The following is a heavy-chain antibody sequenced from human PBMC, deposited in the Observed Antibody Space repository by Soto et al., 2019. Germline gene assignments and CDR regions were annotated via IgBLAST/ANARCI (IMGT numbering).Heavy chain of an antibody. CDR3: ARVKLDCSGGSCYSRYWYFDL. J-gene: IGHJ2*01. CDR2: IIPIFGTA. V-gene: IGHV1-69*01. D-gene: IGHD2-15*01. CDR1: GGTFSSYA. Sequence: QVQLVQSGAEVKKPGSSVKVSCKASGGTFSSYAISWVRQAPGQGLEWMGGIIPIFGTANYAQKFQGRVTITADESTSTSYMELSRLRSEDTAVYYCARVKLDCSGGSCYSRYWYFDLWGRGTLVTVSS.